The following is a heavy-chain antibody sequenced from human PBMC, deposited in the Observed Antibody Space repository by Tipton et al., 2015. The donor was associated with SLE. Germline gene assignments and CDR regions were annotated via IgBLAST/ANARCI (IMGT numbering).Heavy chain of an antibody. CDR1: EFSFSSYS. J-gene: IGHJ3*01. D-gene: IGHD6-13*01. CDR3: ARERIAGAFDV. CDR2: ITSRSDYI. V-gene: IGHV3-21*01. Sequence: SLRLSCEASEFSFSSYSLNWVRQAPGKGLEWVSSITSRSDYIYYADSLKGRFTVSRDNAKNSLYLQMDSLRPEDTAVYYCARERIAGAFDVWGQGTMVTVSS.